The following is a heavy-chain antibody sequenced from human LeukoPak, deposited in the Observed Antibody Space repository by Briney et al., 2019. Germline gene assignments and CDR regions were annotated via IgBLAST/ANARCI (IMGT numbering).Heavy chain of an antibody. CDR2: ISGSGGST. CDR1: GFTFSSYA. CDR3: AKGGGWLYYFDY. D-gene: IGHD6-19*01. Sequence: PGGSLRLSGAASGFTFSSYAMSWVRQAPGKGLEWVSAISGSGGSTYYADSVKGRFTISRDNSKNTLYLQMNSLRAEDTAVYYCAKGGGWLYYFDYWGQGTLVTVSS. V-gene: IGHV3-23*01. J-gene: IGHJ4*02.